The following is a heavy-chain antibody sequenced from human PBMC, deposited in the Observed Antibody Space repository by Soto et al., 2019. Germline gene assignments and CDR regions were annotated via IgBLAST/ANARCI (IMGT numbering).Heavy chain of an antibody. CDR3: ARDIRYYDSSGYYFISDY. CDR1: GGSISSYY. D-gene: IGHD3-22*01. Sequence: SETLSLTCTASGGSISSYYWSWIRQPAGKGLEWIGRIYTSGSTNYNPSLKSRVTMSVDTSKNQFSLKLSSVTAADTAVYYCARDIRYYDSSGYYFISDYWGQGTLVTVSS. J-gene: IGHJ4*02. CDR2: IYTSGST. V-gene: IGHV4-4*07.